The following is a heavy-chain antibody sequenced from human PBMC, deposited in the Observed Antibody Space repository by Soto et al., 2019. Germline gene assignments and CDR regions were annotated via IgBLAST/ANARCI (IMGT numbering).Heavy chain of an antibody. V-gene: IGHV4-38-2*01. Sequence: SETLSLTCAVSGYSISSGDYWGWIRQPPGKGLEWIGSIYHSVSTYYNPSLKSRVTISVDTSKNQFSLKLSSVTAADTAVYYCARAGGTYYDILTALEFDYWGQGTLVAVSS. D-gene: IGHD3-9*01. CDR1: GYSISSGDY. CDR3: ARAGGTYYDILTALEFDY. CDR2: IYHSVST. J-gene: IGHJ4*02.